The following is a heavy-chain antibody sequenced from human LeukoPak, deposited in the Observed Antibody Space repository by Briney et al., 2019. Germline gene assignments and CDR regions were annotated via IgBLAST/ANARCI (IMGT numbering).Heavy chain of an antibody. V-gene: IGHV3-7*04. D-gene: IGHD2-21*01. CDR1: GFTFSSYW. J-gene: IGHJ3*02. CDR2: IKQDGSEK. Sequence: PGGSLRLSCAASGFTFSSYWMSWVRQASGKGLEWVANIKQDGSEKYYVDSVKGRFTISRDNAKNSLYLQMNSLRAEDTAVYYCARGVVPDAFDIWGQGTMVTVSP. CDR3: ARGVVPDAFDI.